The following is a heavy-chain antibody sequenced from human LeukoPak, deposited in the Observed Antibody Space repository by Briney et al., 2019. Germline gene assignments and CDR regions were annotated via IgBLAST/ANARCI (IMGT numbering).Heavy chain of an antibody. J-gene: IGHJ4*02. Sequence: PGGSLRLSCAASGFTFSTYGMHWVRQAPGKGLEWVAFIRYDGSNKYYADSVKGRFTISRDNSKNTLYLQMNSLRAEDTAVYYCAKDPYPNYFGSETYSGYWGQGALVTVSS. D-gene: IGHD3-10*01. CDR3: AKDPYPNYFGSETYSGY. V-gene: IGHV3-30*02. CDR1: GFTFSTYG. CDR2: IRYDGSNK.